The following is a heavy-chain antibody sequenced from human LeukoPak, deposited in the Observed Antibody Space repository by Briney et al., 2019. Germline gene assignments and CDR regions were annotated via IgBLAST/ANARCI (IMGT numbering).Heavy chain of an antibody. CDR1: GFTVSSNY. D-gene: IGHD6-6*01. Sequence: GGSLRLSCAASGFTVSSNYMSWVRQAPGKGLEWVSVIYSGGSTYYADSVKGRFTISRDNSKNTLYLQMNSLRAEDTAVYYCARDSSSATEVDYWGQGTLVTVSS. CDR3: ARDSSSATEVDY. CDR2: IYSGGST. V-gene: IGHV3-66*02. J-gene: IGHJ4*02.